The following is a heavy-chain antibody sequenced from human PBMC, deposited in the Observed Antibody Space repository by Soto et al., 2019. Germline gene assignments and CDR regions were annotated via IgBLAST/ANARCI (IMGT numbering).Heavy chain of an antibody. V-gene: IGHV3-30*18. J-gene: IGHJ6*02. D-gene: IGHD2-2*01. CDR1: GFTFSGFG. Sequence: PGGSLRLSCAGSGFTFSGFGIHWVRQAPGKGLEWLALISYDGRVEYYPESVKGRFTISRDNSKNTAFLQMNSLRNDDTAVYYCAKVGGLVPAVKYYYGLDVWGQGTTVTVSS. CDR2: ISYDGRVE. CDR3: AKVGGLVPAVKYYYGLDV.